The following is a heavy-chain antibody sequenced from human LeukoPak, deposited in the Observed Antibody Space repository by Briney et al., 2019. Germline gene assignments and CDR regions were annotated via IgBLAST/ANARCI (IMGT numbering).Heavy chain of an antibody. Sequence: SETLSLTCTVSGGSISSGSYYWSWIRQPAGKGLEWIGRIYTSGSTNYNPSLKSRVTISVDTSKNQFSLKLSSVTAADTAVYYCARVRVGATLTNYYYYYMDVWGKGTTVTVSS. D-gene: IGHD1-26*01. CDR1: GGSISSGSYY. J-gene: IGHJ6*03. CDR2: IYTSGST. V-gene: IGHV4-61*02. CDR3: ARVRVGATLTNYYYYYMDV.